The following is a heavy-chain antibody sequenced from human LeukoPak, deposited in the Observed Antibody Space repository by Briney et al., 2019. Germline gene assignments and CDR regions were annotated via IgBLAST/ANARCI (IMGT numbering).Heavy chain of an antibody. J-gene: IGHJ4*02. V-gene: IGHV3-7*01. CDR3: ARVTDYDFWSGYYKGFDY. CDR2: IKQDGSEK. Sequence: GGSLRLSCAASGFTFSSYWMSWVRQAPGKGLEWVANIKQDGSEKYYVDSVKGRFTISRDNAKNSLYLQMNSLRAEDTAVYYCARVTDYDFWSGYYKGFDYWGQGTLVTVSS. D-gene: IGHD3-3*01. CDR1: GFTFSSYW.